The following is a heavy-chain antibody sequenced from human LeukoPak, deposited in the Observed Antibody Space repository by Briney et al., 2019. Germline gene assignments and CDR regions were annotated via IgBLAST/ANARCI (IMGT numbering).Heavy chain of an antibody. CDR3: ARVGKYSSSSDY. V-gene: IGHV3-30*02. CDR1: GFTFSSYG. J-gene: IGHJ4*02. CDR2: IRYDGSNK. Sequence: GGSLRLSCAASGFTFSSYGMHWVRQAPGKGLEWVAFIRYDGSNKYYADSVKGRFTITRDNSKNTLYLQMNSLRAEDTAVYYCARVGKYSSSSDYWGQGTLVTVSS. D-gene: IGHD6-6*01.